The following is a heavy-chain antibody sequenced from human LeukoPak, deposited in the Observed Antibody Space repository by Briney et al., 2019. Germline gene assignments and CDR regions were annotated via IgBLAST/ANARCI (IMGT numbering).Heavy chain of an antibody. D-gene: IGHD2-21*02. V-gene: IGHV4-59*01. CDR3: ARPLLGDAGAFDI. CDR1: GGSISSYY. J-gene: IGHJ3*02. Sequence: WETLSLTCTVSGGSISSYYWSWIRQPPGKGLDWIGYIYYSGSTNYNPSLKSRVTISVDTSKNQFSLNLSSVTAADTAVYYCARPLLGDAGAFDIWGQGTMVTVSS. CDR2: IYYSGST.